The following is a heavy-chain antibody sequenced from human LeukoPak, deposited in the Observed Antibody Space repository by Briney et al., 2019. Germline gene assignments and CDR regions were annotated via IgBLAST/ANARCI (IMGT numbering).Heavy chain of an antibody. J-gene: IGHJ6*02. Sequence: SETLSLTCTVSGGSISSYYWSWIRQPPGKGLEWIGYIYYSGSTNYNPSLKSRVTISVDTSKNQFSLKLSSVTAADTAVYYCARGRGGPLRATTYCTNGVCRQAYGMDVWGQGTTVTVSS. CDR1: GGSISSYY. CDR3: ARGRGGPLRATTYCTNGVCRQAYGMDV. D-gene: IGHD2-8*01. V-gene: IGHV4-59*12. CDR2: IYYSGST.